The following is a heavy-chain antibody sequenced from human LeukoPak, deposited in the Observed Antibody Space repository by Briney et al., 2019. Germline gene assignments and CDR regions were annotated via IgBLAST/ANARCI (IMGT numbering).Heavy chain of an antibody. Sequence: GGFLRLSCAASGFTFSSYSMHWVRQAPGKGLEYVSAISSSGGSTYYANSVKGRFTISRDNSKNTLYLQMGSLRAEDMAVYYCARTYCSSTSCLVDYWGQGTLVTVSS. D-gene: IGHD2-2*01. CDR3: ARTYCSSTSCLVDY. CDR2: ISSSGGST. V-gene: IGHV3-64*01. J-gene: IGHJ4*02. CDR1: GFTFSSYS.